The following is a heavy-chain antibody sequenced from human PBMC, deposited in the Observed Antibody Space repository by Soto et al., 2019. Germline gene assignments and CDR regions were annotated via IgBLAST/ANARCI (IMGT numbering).Heavy chain of an antibody. CDR3: ARRARDGRNSAIDF. Sequence: EVQLSESGGGLVQPGGSLRLSCAASGFTFRSHAMNWVRQAPGKGLEWVSDLNGSGRETYYGNSVKGRFTASRHNSKSMSFLQLNSLRGDETAVYYCARRARDGRNSAIDFWGQGTLVTVSS. V-gene: IGHV3-23*01. D-gene: IGHD1-1*01. J-gene: IGHJ4*02. CDR2: LNGSGRET. CDR1: GFTFRSHA.